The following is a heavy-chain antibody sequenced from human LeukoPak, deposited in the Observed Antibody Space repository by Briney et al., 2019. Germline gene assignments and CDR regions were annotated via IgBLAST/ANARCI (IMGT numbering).Heavy chain of an antibody. CDR2: ITPSSSYK. CDR1: GFTLNSHN. CDR3: AEWAYNDAFDI. D-gene: IGHD5-24*01. J-gene: IGHJ3*02. Sequence: PGGSLRLSCAASGFTLNSHNMNWVRQAPGKGLEWVSSITPSSSYKYYADSVKGRFTISRDNAKNSLSLQMNSLRAEDTAVYYCAEWAYNDAFDIWGQGTMVTVSS. V-gene: IGHV3-21*01.